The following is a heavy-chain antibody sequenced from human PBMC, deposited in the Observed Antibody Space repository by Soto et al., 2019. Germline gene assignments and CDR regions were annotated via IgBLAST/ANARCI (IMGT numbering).Heavy chain of an antibody. J-gene: IGHJ3*02. D-gene: IGHD3-10*01. CDR3: ASAGFGELFPPPGAFDI. Sequence: PGESLKISCKGSGYSFTSYWISWVRQMPGKGLEWMGIIYPGDSDTRYSPSFQGQVTISADKSISTAYLQWSSLKASDTAMYYCASAGFGELFPPPGAFDIWGQGTMVTVSS. CDR1: GYSFTSYW. CDR2: IYPGDSDT. V-gene: IGHV5-51*01.